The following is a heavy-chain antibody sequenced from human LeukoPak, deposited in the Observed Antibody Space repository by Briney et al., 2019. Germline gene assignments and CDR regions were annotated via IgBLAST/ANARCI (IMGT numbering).Heavy chain of an antibody. CDR2: IYYSGST. CDR3: ARDSMKFTIVVGDDAFDI. CDR1: GGSISSSSYY. V-gene: IGHV4-39*02. D-gene: IGHD3-22*01. Sequence: SETLSLTCTVSGGSISSSSYYWGWIRQPPGKGLEWIGSIYYSGSTYYNPSLKSRVTISVDTSKNQFSLKLSSVTAADTAVYYCARDSMKFTIVVGDDAFDIWGQGTMVTVSS. J-gene: IGHJ3*02.